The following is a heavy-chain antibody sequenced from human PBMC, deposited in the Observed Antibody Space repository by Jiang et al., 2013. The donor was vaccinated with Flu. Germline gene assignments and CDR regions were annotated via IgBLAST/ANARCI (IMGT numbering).Heavy chain of an antibody. J-gene: IGHJ4*02. CDR1: GYTFTGYY. Sequence: SGAEVKKPGASVKVSCKASGYTFTGYYMHWVRQAPGQGLEWMGWINPNSGGTNYAQKFQGRVTMTRDTSISTAYMELSRLRSDDTAVYYCARVLPAVTPPNAFDYWGQGTLVTVSS. CDR2: INPNSGGT. D-gene: IGHD4-23*01. CDR3: ARVLPAVTPPNAFDY. V-gene: IGHV1-2*02.